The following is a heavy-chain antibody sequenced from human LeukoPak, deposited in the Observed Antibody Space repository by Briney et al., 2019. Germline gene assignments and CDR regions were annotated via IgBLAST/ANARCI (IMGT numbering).Heavy chain of an antibody. CDR1: GGSISSYY. V-gene: IGHV4-59*01. D-gene: IGHD3-10*01. CDR2: IYYSGNT. Sequence: SETLSLTCTVSGGSISSYYWSWIRQPPGKGLEWIGYIYYSGNTNYNPSLQSRVTISADTSNNHFSLKLTSVTAADTAVYYCASTHHHPPLKRRVHIRRDTSKNLVSLELSSVRSADRAVYYCARGVITFGGFIVNPFDYWGQGTLVTVSS. J-gene: IGHJ4*02. CDR3: ASTHHHPPLKRRVHIRRDTSKNLVSLELSSVRSADRAVYYCARGVITFGGFIVNPFDY.